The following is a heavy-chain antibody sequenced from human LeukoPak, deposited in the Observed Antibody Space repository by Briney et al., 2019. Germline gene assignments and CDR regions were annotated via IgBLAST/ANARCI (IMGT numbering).Heavy chain of an antibody. J-gene: IGHJ6*02. D-gene: IGHD6-13*01. CDR2: IIPIFGTA. CDR3: ARVSLGYSRSGDNYYYYGMDV. Sequence: SVKVSCKASGGTFSSYAISWVRQAPGQGLEWMGGIIPIFGTANYAQKFQGRVTITADESTSTAYMELSSLRSEDTAVYYCARVSLGYSRSGDNYYYYGMDVWGQGTTVSVSS. CDR1: GGTFSSYA. V-gene: IGHV1-69*13.